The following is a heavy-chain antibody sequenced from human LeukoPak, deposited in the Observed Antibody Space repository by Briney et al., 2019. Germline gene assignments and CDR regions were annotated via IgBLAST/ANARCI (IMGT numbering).Heavy chain of an antibody. CDR3: ARDYYGSGSHYDHYYGMDV. V-gene: IGHV1-46*01. CDR2: INTTGGSK. D-gene: IGHD3-10*01. J-gene: IGHJ6*02. Sequence: ASVKVSFKASVYTFPSYYMHGVRQAPSQGLDWMGIINTTGGSKSYEQKFQGRVTMTRDTSISTAYMELSRLRYDDTAVYYCARDYYGSGSHYDHYYGMDVWGQGTTVTVSS. CDR1: VYTFPSYY.